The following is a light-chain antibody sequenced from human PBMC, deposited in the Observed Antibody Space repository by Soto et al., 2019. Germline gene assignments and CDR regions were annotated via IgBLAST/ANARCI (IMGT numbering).Light chain of an antibody. J-gene: IGKJ5*01. CDR3: QQYDDWPIP. CDR2: DGS. CDR1: QSVRSN. Sequence: EIVMTQSPDTVYVSPGERATLSCRASQSVRSNLAWYQHKPGQAPRLLIYDGSTRALGIPARFSGSESGTEFTLTISSLQSEDFAVYFCQQYDDWPIPFGQGTRLEIK. V-gene: IGKV3-15*01.